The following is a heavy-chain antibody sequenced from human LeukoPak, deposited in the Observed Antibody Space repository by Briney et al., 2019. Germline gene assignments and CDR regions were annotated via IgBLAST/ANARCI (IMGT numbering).Heavy chain of an antibody. CDR3: ATPRYSSGWYYFDY. Sequence: GGSLRLSCAASGFTFSSYAMHWVRQAPGKGLEWVAVISYDGSNKYYADSVKGRFTISRVNSKNTLYLQMNSLRAEDTAVYYCATPRYSSGWYYFDYWGQGTLVTVSS. J-gene: IGHJ4*02. V-gene: IGHV3-30*04. CDR1: GFTFSSYA. CDR2: ISYDGSNK. D-gene: IGHD6-19*01.